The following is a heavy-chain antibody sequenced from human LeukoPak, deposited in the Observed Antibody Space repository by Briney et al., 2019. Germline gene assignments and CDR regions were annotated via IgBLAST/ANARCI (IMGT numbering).Heavy chain of an antibody. CDR1: GGSISSYY. CDR3: ARGARAGYNLEPFDY. Sequence: ASETLSLTCTVSGGSISSYYWSWIRQPPAKGLEWIGNIYYSGSTKYNPSLKSRVTISVDTSKNQFSLKLSSVTAADTAVYYCARGARAGYNLEPFDYWGQGTLVTVSS. CDR2: IYYSGST. V-gene: IGHV4-59*08. D-gene: IGHD5-24*01. J-gene: IGHJ4*02.